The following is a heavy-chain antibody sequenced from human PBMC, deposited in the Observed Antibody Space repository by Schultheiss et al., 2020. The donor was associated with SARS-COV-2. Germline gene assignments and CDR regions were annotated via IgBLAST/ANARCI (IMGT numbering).Heavy chain of an antibody. CDR1: GYTFTSYA. V-gene: IGHV1-3*01. D-gene: IGHD1-26*01. CDR3: ATGVAATYYFDY. CDR2: INAGNGNT. J-gene: IGHJ4*02. Sequence: ASVKVSCKASGYTFTSYAMHWVRQAPGQRLEWMGWINAGNGNTKYSQKFQGRVTITRDTSASTAYMELSSLRSEDTAVYYCATGVAATYYFDYWGQGTLVTVSS.